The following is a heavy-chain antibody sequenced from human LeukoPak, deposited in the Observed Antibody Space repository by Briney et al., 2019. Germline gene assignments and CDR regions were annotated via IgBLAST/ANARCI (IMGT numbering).Heavy chain of an antibody. V-gene: IGHV4-61*01. CDR2: IYYSGST. Sequence: PSETLSLTCTVSGGSVSSGNYYWSWIRQPPGKGLEWIGYIYYSGSTNYNPSLKSRVTISVDTSKNQFSLKLSSVTAADTAVYYCAREVAGTDYFDYWGQGTLVTVSS. D-gene: IGHD6-19*01. CDR3: AREVAGTDYFDY. CDR1: GGSVSSGNYY. J-gene: IGHJ4*02.